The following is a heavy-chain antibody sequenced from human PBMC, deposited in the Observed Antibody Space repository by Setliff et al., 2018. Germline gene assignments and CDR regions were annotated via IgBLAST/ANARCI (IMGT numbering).Heavy chain of an antibody. D-gene: IGHD3-10*01. CDR3: ARAGMAASNRKGVFEF. V-gene: IGHV1-46*01. Sequence: ASVKVSCKASGYTFTSYYMYWLRQAPGQGPEWMGTINIGDGSASYAQKFQDRVTMTRDTSTSTVYLEMSSLRSDDTAVYYCARAGMAASNRKGVFEFWGQGTLVTVSS. J-gene: IGHJ4*02. CDR1: GYTFTSYY. CDR2: INIGDGSA.